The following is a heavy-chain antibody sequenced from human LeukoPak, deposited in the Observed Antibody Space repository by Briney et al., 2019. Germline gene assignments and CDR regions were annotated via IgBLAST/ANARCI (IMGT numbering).Heavy chain of an antibody. J-gene: IGHJ4*02. V-gene: IGHV3-21*01. CDR1: GFTFSSYS. CDR2: ISSSSYI. Sequence: GGSLRLSCAASGFTFSSYSMNWVRQAPGKGLEWVSSISSSSYIYYADSVKGRFTISRDNAKNSLYLQMNSLRAEDTAVYYCARGFRDGYTTADYWGQGTLVTVSS. D-gene: IGHD5-24*01. CDR3: ARGFRDGYTTADY.